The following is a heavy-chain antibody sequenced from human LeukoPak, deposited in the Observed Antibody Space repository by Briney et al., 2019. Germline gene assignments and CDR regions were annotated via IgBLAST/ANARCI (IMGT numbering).Heavy chain of an antibody. CDR2: INWIGAST. CDR1: GFTFDDYG. V-gene: IGHV3-20*04. J-gene: IGHJ4*02. D-gene: IGHD2-15*01. CDR3: ARDSGYCSGGSCYSDY. Sequence: GGSLRLSCAASGFTFDDYGMSWVRQAPGKGLEWVSGINWIGASTGYADSVKGRFTISRDNAKNSMYLKMNSLRAEDTALYYCARDSGYCSGGSCYSDYWGQGTLVTVSS.